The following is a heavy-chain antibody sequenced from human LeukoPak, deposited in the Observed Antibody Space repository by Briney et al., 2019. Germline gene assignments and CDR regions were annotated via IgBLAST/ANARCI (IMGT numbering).Heavy chain of an antibody. Sequence: GRSLRLSCVGSGFTFNNYGINWVRQAPGKGLEWVTGIAYDGSKKFYADSVKGRFTISRDNAKNSLYLQMNSLRAEDTAVYYCARDQLLRVNIAAWGPVVDYWGQGTLVTVSS. V-gene: IGHV3-33*01. CDR1: GFTFNNYG. CDR2: IAYDGSKK. CDR3: ARDQLLRVNIAAWGPVVDY. J-gene: IGHJ4*02. D-gene: IGHD6-6*01.